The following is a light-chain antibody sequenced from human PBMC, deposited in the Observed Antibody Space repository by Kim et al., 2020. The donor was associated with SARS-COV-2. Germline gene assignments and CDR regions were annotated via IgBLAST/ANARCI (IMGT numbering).Light chain of an antibody. CDR3: SSYSTTTVL. V-gene: IGLV1-44*01. CDR2: SNN. CDR1: SSNIGSKT. J-gene: IGLJ2*01. Sequence: PGQGVTISCSGSSSNIGSKTVNWYQQLSGTAPKLLIYSNNQRPSGVPDRFSGSKSGTSASLAISGLQSEDEADYYCSSYSTTTVLFGGGTQLTVL.